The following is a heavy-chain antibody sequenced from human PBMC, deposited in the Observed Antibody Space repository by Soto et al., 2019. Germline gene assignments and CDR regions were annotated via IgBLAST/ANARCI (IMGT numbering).Heavy chain of an antibody. D-gene: IGHD3-10*01. V-gene: IGHV1-69*01. CDR3: ARGIEELGSGFWGFDP. CDR2: IIPIFGTA. CDR1: GGTFSSYA. J-gene: IGHJ5*02. Sequence: QVQLVQSGAEVKKPGSSVKVSCKASGGTFSSYAISWVRQAPGQGLEWMGGIIPIFGTANYAQKIQGRVTITADESTSTAYMELSSLRYEDTAVYYCARGIEELGSGFWGFDPWGQGTLVTVSS.